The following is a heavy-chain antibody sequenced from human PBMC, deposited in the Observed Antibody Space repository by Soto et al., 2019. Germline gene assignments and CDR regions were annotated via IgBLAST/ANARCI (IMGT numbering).Heavy chain of an antibody. CDR1: GGSFSGYY. CDR3: ARDSITMVRGVIQFDY. Sequence: SETLSLTCAVYGGSFSGYYWSWIRQPPGKGLEWIGEINHSGSTNYNPSLKSRVTISVDTSKNQFSLKLSSVTAADTAVYYCARDSITMVRGVIQFDYWGQGTRVTVSS. V-gene: IGHV4-34*01. CDR2: INHSGST. J-gene: IGHJ4*02. D-gene: IGHD3-10*01.